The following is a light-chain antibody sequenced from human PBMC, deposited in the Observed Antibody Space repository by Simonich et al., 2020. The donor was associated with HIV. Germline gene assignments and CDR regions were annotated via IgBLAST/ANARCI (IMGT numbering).Light chain of an antibody. V-gene: IGLV2-8*01. CDR1: SSDIGGYKY. Sequence: QSALTQPASVSGSPGQSITISCTETSSDIGGYKYVSWYQQHPGKAPKLMIYEVSKRPSGVPVRFSGSKSGNTASLTVSGLQAEDEADYYCSSYAGSNNFWVFGGGTKLTVL. J-gene: IGLJ3*02. CDR2: EVS. CDR3: SSYAGSNNFWV.